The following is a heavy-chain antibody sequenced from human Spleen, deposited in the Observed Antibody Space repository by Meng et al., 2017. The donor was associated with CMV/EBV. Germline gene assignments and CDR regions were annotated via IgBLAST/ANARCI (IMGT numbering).Heavy chain of an antibody. CDR3: ARGHLQYTYGSSVYNWFDP. V-gene: IGHV4-34*01. CDR2: INHSGNT. Sequence: GSLRLSCAVYGGSFSGYYWSWIRQPPGRGLEWIGEINHSGNTNYNPSLKSRVTISVDTSKNQFSLKLSSVTAADTAVYYCARGHLQYTYGSSVYNWFDPWGQGTLVTVSS. D-gene: IGHD5-18*01. J-gene: IGHJ5*02. CDR1: GGSFSGYY.